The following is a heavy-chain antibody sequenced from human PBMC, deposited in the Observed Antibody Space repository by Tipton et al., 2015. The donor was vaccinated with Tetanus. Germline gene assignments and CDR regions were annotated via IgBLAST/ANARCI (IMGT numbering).Heavy chain of an antibody. CDR1: GFTFSSYS. Sequence: SLRLSCAASGFTFSSYSMNWVRQAPGKGLEWVSSISSSSSYIYYADSVKGRFTISRDNAKNSLYLQMNSLRAEDTAVYYCARESSGRIAAAGQTYYYYGMDVWGQGTTVTVSS. D-gene: IGHD6-13*01. CDR3: ARESSGRIAAAGQTYYYYGMDV. V-gene: IGHV3-21*01. CDR2: ISSSSSYI. J-gene: IGHJ6*02.